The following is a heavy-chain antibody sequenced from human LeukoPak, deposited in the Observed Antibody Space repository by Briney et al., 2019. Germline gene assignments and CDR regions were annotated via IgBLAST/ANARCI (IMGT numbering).Heavy chain of an antibody. Sequence: GGSLRLSCAASGFTFDDYAMHWVRQAPGKGLEWVSGISWNSGSIGYAYSVKGGFTISRDTAKKALYLQMTSLRAEATAVYYWANRPILPFGDVIGYWGQGTPVTVSS. V-gene: IGHV3-9*01. D-gene: IGHD3-10*01. J-gene: IGHJ4*01. CDR2: ISWNSGSI. CDR3: ANRPILPFGDVIGY. CDR1: GFTFDDYA.